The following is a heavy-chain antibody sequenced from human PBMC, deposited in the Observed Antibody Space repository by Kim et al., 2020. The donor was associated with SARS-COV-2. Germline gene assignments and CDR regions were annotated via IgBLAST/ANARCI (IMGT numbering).Heavy chain of an antibody. J-gene: IGHJ6*03. CDR1: GGSISSYY. V-gene: IGHV4-59*08. D-gene: IGHD1-26*01. Sequence: SETLSLTCTVSGGSISSYYWSWIRQPPGKGLEWIGYIYYSGSTNYNPSLKSRVTISVDTSKNQFSLKLSSVTAADTAVYYCARHVIRREGSYLRDIWYYYMDVWGKGTTVTVSS. CDR2: IYYSGST. CDR3: ARHVIRREGSYLRDIWYYYMDV.